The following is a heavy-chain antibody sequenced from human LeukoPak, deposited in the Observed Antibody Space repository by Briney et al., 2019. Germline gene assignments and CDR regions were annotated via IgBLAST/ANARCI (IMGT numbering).Heavy chain of an antibody. J-gene: IGHJ4*02. V-gene: IGHV4-34*01. Sequence: SETLSLTCAVYGGSFSGYYWSWIRQPPGKGLEWIGEINHSGSTNYNPSLKSRVTISVDTSKNQFSLKLSSVTAADTAVYYCARGRSSRNRPRLDYWGQGTLATVSS. CDR2: INHSGST. CDR3: ARGRSSRNRPRLDY. D-gene: IGHD1-14*01. CDR1: GGSFSGYY.